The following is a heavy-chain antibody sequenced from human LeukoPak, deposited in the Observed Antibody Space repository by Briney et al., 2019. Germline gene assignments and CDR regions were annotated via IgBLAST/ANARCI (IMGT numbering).Heavy chain of an antibody. V-gene: IGHV3-7*01. D-gene: IGHD3-22*01. Sequence: GGSLRLSCAASGFTFSSYWMSWVRQAPGKGLEWVANIKQDGSEKYYVDSVKGRFTISRDNAKNSLYLQMNSLRAEDTAVYYCARVLLNYYDSRAFDPWGQGTLVTVSS. CDR3: ARVLLNYYDSRAFDP. J-gene: IGHJ5*02. CDR2: IKQDGSEK. CDR1: GFTFSSYW.